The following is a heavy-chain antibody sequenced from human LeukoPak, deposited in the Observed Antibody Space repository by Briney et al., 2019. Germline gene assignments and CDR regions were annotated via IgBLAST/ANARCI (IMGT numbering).Heavy chain of an antibody. J-gene: IGHJ4*02. CDR2: ISSSSSYI. CDR1: GFTFSSYS. CDR3: ARAEGYQESSGYYPAFDS. Sequence: PGGSLRLSCAASGFTFSSYSMNWVRQAPGKGLEWVSSISSSSSYIYYADSLKGRFAVSRDNAKNSLYLQMNSLRADDTAVYYCARAEGYQESSGYYPAFDSWGQGTLVTVSS. D-gene: IGHD3-22*01. V-gene: IGHV3-21*01.